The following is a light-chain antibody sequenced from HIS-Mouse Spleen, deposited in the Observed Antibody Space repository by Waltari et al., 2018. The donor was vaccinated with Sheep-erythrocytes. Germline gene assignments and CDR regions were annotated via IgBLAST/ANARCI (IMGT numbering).Light chain of an antibody. Sequence: QSVLTQPPSASGTPGQRVTISCSGSSSNDGSNTLNWYQQLPGTAPKLLIYSNNQRPSGVPDRFSGSKSGTSASLAISGLQSEDEADYYCAAWDDSLNGYVFGTGTKVTVL. CDR3: AAWDDSLNGYV. V-gene: IGLV1-44*01. J-gene: IGLJ1*01. CDR2: SNN. CDR1: SSNDGSNT.